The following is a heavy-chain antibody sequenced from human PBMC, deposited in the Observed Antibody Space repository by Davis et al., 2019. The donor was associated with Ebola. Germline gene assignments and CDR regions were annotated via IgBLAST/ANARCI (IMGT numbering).Heavy chain of an antibody. J-gene: IGHJ6*02. D-gene: IGHD5-18*01. CDR3: AREGLDTAMFYYYGMDV. Sequence: GESLKISCAASGFTVSSNYMSWVRQAPGKGLEWASVIYSGGSTYYADSVKGRFTISRDNSKNTLYLQMNSLRAEDTAVYYCAREGLDTAMFYYYGMDVWGQGTTVTVSS. CDR1: GFTVSSNY. V-gene: IGHV3-66*01. CDR2: IYSGGST.